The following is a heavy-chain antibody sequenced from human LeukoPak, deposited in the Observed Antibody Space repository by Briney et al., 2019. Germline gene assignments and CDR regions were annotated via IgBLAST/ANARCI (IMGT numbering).Heavy chain of an antibody. CDR3: TRAPYSSSWYMD. V-gene: IGHV3-49*03. Sequence: GGSLRLSRTASGFTFGDYAMSWFRQAPGKGLEWGGFIRSKAYGGTTEYAASVKGRFTISRDDSKSIAYLQMNSLKTEDTAVYYCTRAPYSSSWYMDWGQGTLVTVSS. CDR2: IRSKAYGGTT. D-gene: IGHD6-13*01. CDR1: GFTFGDYA. J-gene: IGHJ4*02.